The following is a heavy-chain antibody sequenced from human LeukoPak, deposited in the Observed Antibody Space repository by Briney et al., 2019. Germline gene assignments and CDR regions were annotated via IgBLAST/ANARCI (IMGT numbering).Heavy chain of an antibody. Sequence: PSETLSLTCAVSGYSISSTNYWAWIRQPPGEGLEWIGHIYYSGGIYYNPPLKSRVTMSVDTSKNQFSLKLSSVTAVDTAVYYCARKATTGPTKAAFDIWGQGTMVTVSS. CDR2: IYYSGGI. J-gene: IGHJ3*02. D-gene: IGHD4-17*01. V-gene: IGHV4-28*05. CDR1: GYSISSTNY. CDR3: ARKATTGPTKAAFDI.